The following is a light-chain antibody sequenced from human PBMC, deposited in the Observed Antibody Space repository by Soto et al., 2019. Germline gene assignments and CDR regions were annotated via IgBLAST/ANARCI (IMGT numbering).Light chain of an antibody. J-gene: IGKJ1*01. CDR1: QSLSSSY. V-gene: IGKV3D-20*01. CDR2: DAS. Sequence: EIVLTQSPATLSLSPGERATLSCGASQSLSSSYIAWYQQKPGLAPRLLIYDASNRATGIPDRFSGSGSGTDFTLTISRLEPEDFAVYYCQQYGSSPPQTFGQGTKVEIK. CDR3: QQYGSSPPQT.